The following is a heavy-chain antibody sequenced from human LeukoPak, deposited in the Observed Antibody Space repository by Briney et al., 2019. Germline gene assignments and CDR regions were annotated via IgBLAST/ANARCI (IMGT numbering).Heavy chain of an antibody. D-gene: IGHD2-15*01. Sequence: PGRSLRLSCAASGFTFSSYDFHWVRQAPGKGVEWVSAIGVAGDTYYANSVKGRFTISRENAPNSLYLQMHSLRAGDTALYYCTREFCGSRAACAGGFYYDVWGRGTLVTVSS. J-gene: IGHJ2*01. V-gene: IGHV3-13*01. CDR3: TREFCGSRAACAGGFYYDV. CDR1: GFTFSSYD. CDR2: IGVAGDT.